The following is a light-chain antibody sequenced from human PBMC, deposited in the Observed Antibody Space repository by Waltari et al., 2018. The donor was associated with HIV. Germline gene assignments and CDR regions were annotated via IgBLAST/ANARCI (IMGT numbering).Light chain of an antibody. Sequence: SYELTQPPSVSVSPGQTARITCSGDALTKQYAYWSQQKPGPAPVLVIYKDSERPSGIPERFSGSSSGTTVTLTISGVQAEDEADYYCQAADSSGTYKGNWVFGGGTKLTVL. V-gene: IGLV3-25*03. CDR1: ALTKQY. CDR3: QAADSSGTYKGNWV. J-gene: IGLJ3*02. CDR2: KDS.